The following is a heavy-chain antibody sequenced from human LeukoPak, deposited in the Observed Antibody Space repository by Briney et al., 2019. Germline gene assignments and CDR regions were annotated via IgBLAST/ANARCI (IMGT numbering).Heavy chain of an antibody. D-gene: IGHD4-23*01. J-gene: IGHJ4*02. V-gene: IGHV4-30-4*01. CDR1: GGSISSGDYY. CDR3: ASAAYGGGRFDY. CDR2: IYYSGST. Sequence: SQTLSLTCTVSGGSISSGDYYWSWVRQPPGKGLEWIGYIYYSGSTYYNPSLKSRVTISVDTSKNQFSLKLSSVTAADTAVYYCASAAYGGGRFDYWGQGTLVTVSS.